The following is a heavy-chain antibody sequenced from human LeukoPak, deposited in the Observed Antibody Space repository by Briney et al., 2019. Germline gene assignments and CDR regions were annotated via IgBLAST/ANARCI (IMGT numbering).Heavy chain of an antibody. CDR3: ARETPRRGETRDGYR. Sequence: GGSLRLSCAASGFTFSSSAMHWVRQAPGKGLEWVAVISYDGSNTYYADSVKGRFTISRDNPKNLLFLQINSLRVEDTAVYYCARETPRRGETRDGYRWGQGTLVTVSS. CDR2: ISYDGSNT. D-gene: IGHD5-24*01. V-gene: IGHV3-30-3*01. J-gene: IGHJ4*02. CDR1: GFTFSSSA.